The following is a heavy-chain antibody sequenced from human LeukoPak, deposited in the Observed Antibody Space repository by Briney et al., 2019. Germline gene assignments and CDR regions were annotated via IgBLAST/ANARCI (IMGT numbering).Heavy chain of an antibody. V-gene: IGHV4-39*01. CDR3: ATTASHFDY. Sequence: SETLSLTCTVSGGSISSSSYHWGWIRQPPGEGLEWIGSIYYSGSTYYNPSLKSRVTISVDTSKNQFSLKLSSVTAADTAVYYCATTASHFDYWGQGTLVTVSS. CDR1: GGSISSSSYH. J-gene: IGHJ4*02. CDR2: IYYSGST.